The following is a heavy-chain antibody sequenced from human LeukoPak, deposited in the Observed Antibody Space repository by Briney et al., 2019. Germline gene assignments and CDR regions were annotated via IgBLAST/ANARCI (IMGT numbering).Heavy chain of an antibody. V-gene: IGHV3-30-3*01. D-gene: IGHD1-26*01. J-gene: IGHJ1*01. CDR3: VRGSVTYSGGYFQH. CDR2: ITYDGSNK. Sequence: GRSLRLSCAASGFTFSSYVMHWARQAPGKGLEWVALITYDGSNKYYADSVKGRFTISRDNSKNTLDLQMNTLRAEDTAVYYCVRGSVTYSGGYFQHWGQGTLVTVSS. CDR1: GFTFSSYV.